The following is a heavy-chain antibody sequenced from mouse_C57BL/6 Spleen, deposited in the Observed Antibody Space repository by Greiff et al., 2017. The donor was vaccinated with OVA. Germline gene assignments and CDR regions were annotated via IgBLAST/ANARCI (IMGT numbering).Heavy chain of an antibody. D-gene: IGHD2-4*01. Sequence: QVQLQQLGAELVKPGASVKLSCKASGYTFTSYWMHWVKQRPGRGLEWIGRIAPNSGGTKYNEKFKSKATLTVDKPSSTAYMQLSSLTSEDSAVYYSARRGDYDGPWLAYWGQGTLVTVSA. CDR2: IAPNSGGT. J-gene: IGHJ3*01. CDR1: GYTFTSYW. V-gene: IGHV1-72*01. CDR3: ARRGDYDGPWLAY.